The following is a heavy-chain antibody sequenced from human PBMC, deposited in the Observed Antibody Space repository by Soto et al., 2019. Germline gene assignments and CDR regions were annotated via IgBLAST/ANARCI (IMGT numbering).Heavy chain of an antibody. CDR3: AGLGYSSQDF. CDR2: ISGTGDGT. J-gene: IGHJ4*02. Sequence: PGGSLRLCCAVSRLTFRSYGRNWVRQAPGKGLEWVSGISGTGDGTDYGDSVKGRFIVSRDNFKNMLYLQMNRLSSEDTAVYYCAGLGYSSQDFWGQGTLVTVSS. CDR1: RLTFRSYG. V-gene: IGHV3-23*01. D-gene: IGHD5-18*01.